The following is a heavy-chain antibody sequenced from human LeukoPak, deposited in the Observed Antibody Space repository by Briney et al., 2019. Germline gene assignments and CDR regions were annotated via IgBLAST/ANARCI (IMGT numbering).Heavy chain of an antibody. V-gene: IGHV3-74*01. D-gene: IGHD6-13*01. J-gene: IGHJ4*02. Sequence: GGSLRLSCAASGFTFSTYWMHWVRQAPGKGLVWVSRINGDGGSRNYADSVKGRFTISRNNAKNTLYLQMSSLRVEDTAVYYCASASSHRTAAGGDYWGQGTLVTVST. CDR2: INGDGGSR. CDR3: ASASSHRTAAGGDY. CDR1: GFTFSTYW.